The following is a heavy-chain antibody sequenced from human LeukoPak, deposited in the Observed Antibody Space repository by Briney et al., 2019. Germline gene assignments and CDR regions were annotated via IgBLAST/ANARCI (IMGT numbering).Heavy chain of an antibody. V-gene: IGHV3-74*01. D-gene: IGHD6-13*01. J-gene: IGHJ4*02. Sequence: GGSLRLSCAASGFTFSTYWMHWVRQAPGKGLVWVSRINGDGGSRNYADSVKGRFTISRNNAKNTLYLQMSSLRVEDTAVYYCASASSHRTAAGGDYWGQGTLVTVST. CDR2: INGDGGSR. CDR3: ASASSHRTAAGGDY. CDR1: GFTFSTYW.